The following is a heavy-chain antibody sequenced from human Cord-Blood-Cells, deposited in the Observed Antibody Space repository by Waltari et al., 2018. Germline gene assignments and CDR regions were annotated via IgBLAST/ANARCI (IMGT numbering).Heavy chain of an antibody. J-gene: IGHJ4*02. CDR3: ARDIVVVPAAILDY. D-gene: IGHD2-2*02. CDR2: INPNSGCT. Sequence: QVQLVQSGAEVKKPGASVKVSCKASGYTLTGYYMPWVRQAPGQGLEWMGWINPNSGCTNYAQKFQGRGTMTRDTSISTAYMELSRLRSDDTAVYYCARDIVVVPAAILDYWGQGTLVTV. CDR1: GYTLTGYY. V-gene: IGHV1-2*02.